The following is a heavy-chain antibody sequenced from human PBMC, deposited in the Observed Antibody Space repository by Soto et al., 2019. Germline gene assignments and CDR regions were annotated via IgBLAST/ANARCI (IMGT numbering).Heavy chain of an antibody. V-gene: IGHV1-2*02. CDR2: INPNSGGT. J-gene: IGHJ3*02. Sequence: EASVKVSCKASGYTFTGYYMHWVRQAPGQGLELMGWINPNSGGTNYAQKFQGRVTMTRGXXXTXTXMXLXXXXSDXTAVYYCARDTDLKPHAFDIWGQGTMVTVSS. CDR1: GYTFTGYY. D-gene: IGHD4-17*01. CDR3: ARDTDLKPHAFDI.